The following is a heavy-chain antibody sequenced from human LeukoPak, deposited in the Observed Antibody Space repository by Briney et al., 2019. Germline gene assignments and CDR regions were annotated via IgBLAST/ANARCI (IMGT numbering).Heavy chain of an antibody. V-gene: IGHV3-53*01. CDR3: ARGLVSAPLVCGY. CDR2: LYSGGST. Sequence: GGSLRLSCAASGFTVSSNYMTWVRQAPGKGLEWVSVLYSGGSTYYADSVKGRFTISRDNSKNALYLQMNSLRAEDTAVYYCARGLVSAPLVCGYWGQGTLVTVSS. CDR1: GFTVSSNY. J-gene: IGHJ4*02. D-gene: IGHD3-16*01.